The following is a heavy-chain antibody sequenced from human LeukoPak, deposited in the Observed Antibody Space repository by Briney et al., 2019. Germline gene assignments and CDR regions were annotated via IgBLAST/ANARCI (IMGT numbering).Heavy chain of an antibody. D-gene: IGHD5-18*01. V-gene: IGHV4-59*08. CDR3: ARQTASDNWFDP. CDR2: IYYSGST. CDR1: GGSISTYC. Sequence: SETLSLTCTVSGGSISTYCWTWIRQPPGKGLEWIGYIYYSGSTNYNPSLKSRVTISVGTSKNQFSLKLTSVTAADTAVYYCARQTASDNWFDPWGQGTLVTVSS. J-gene: IGHJ5*02.